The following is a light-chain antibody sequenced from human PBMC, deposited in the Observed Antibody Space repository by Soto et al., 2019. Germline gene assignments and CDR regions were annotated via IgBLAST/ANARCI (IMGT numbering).Light chain of an antibody. J-gene: IGKJ2*01. CDR3: QQYYLTPYT. CDR2: WAS. CDR1: QSLLYTANNKYH. Sequence: DIVLTQSPDSLAVSLGERATINCKSDQSLLYTANNKYHLAWYQHKAGQSPKLLIHWASARDSGVPDRFSGSGSGTDFTLTINSLQAEDVAVYYCQQYYLTPYTFGQGTKLELK. V-gene: IGKV4-1*01.